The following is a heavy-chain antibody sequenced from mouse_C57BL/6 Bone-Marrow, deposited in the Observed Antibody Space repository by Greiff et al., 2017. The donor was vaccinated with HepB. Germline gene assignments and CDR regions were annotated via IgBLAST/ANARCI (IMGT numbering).Heavy chain of an antibody. CDR3: ARDGGYYGFDV. Sequence: EVQRVESGPSLVRPSQTLSLTCTVTGFSINSDCYWIWIRQFPGNKLEYIGYTFYSGITYYNPSLESRTYITRDTSKNQFSLKLSSVTTEDTATYYCARDGGYYGFDVWGTGTTVTVSS. J-gene: IGHJ1*03. CDR2: TFYSGIT. CDR1: GFSINSDCY. D-gene: IGHD2-3*01. V-gene: IGHV3-3*01.